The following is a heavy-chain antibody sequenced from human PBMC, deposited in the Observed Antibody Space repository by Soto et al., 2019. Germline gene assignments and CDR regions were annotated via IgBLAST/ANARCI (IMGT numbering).Heavy chain of an antibody. CDR1: GYTFTSYG. V-gene: IGHV1-18*01. J-gene: IGHJ4*02. Sequence: QVQLVQSGAEVKKPGASVKVSCKASGYTFTSYGISWVRQAPGQGLEWMGWISAYNGNTNYAQKLQGRVTMTTDTSTSTDYMELRSLRSDDTAVYYCARDQYDILTGYPSDFDYWGQGTLVTVSS. CDR3: ARDQYDILTGYPSDFDY. CDR2: ISAYNGNT. D-gene: IGHD3-9*01.